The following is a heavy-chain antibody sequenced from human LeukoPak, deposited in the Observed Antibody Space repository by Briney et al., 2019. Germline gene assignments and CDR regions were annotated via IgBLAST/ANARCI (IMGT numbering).Heavy chain of an antibody. CDR1: GFTLSTYW. V-gene: IGHV3-7*01. Sequence: GSLRLSFEASGFTLSTYWMNWVRRVPGKGVDWVANINPDGSGKRYMDSVKGRFTIARDNADNSLSLQMNSLRAEDTAVYYCASWGAGGNSWGQGTLVTVSS. CDR2: INPDGSGK. D-gene: IGHD3-16*01. CDR3: ASWGAGGNS. J-gene: IGHJ4*02.